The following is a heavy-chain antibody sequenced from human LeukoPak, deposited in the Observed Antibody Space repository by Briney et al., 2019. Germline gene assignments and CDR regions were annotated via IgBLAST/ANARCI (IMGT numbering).Heavy chain of an antibody. Sequence: GGSLRLSCAASGFTFDDYAMHWVRHAPGKGLEWVSGISWNSGSIGYADSVKGRFTISRDNAKNSLYLQMNSLRAEDTALYYCAKDRLRQAAGDDAFDIWGQGTMVTVSS. D-gene: IGHD6-13*01. CDR1: GFTFDDYA. CDR2: ISWNSGSI. V-gene: IGHV3-9*01. CDR3: AKDRLRQAAGDDAFDI. J-gene: IGHJ3*02.